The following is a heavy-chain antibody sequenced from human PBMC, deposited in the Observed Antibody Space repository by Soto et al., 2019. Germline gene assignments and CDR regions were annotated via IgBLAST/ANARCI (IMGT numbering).Heavy chain of an antibody. CDR2: INPSGGST. V-gene: IGHV1-46*01. CDR1: GYTFTSYY. CDR3: ARAVAARQPVYYYYYGMDV. Sequence: ASVKGSCKASGYTFTSYYMHWVRQAPGQGLEWMGIINPSGGSTSYAQKFQGRVTMTRDTSTSTVYMELSSLRSEDTAVYYCARAVAARQPVYYYYYGMDVWGQGTTVTVSS. D-gene: IGHD6-6*01. J-gene: IGHJ6*01.